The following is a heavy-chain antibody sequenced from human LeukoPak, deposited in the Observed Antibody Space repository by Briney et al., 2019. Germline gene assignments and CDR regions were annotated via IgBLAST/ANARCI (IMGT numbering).Heavy chain of an antibody. CDR2: IRFDGSNK. D-gene: IGHD5-12*01. Sequence: GGSLRLSCAASGFAFSSYGMHWVRQAPGKGLEWVEFIRFDGSNKYYADSVKGRFTISRDNSKNTLYLQMKSLRAEDTAVYYCAKGGGYEAQYYYYYLDVWGKGTTVTISS. CDR1: GFAFSSYG. V-gene: IGHV3-30*02. J-gene: IGHJ6*03. CDR3: AKGGGYEAQYYYYYLDV.